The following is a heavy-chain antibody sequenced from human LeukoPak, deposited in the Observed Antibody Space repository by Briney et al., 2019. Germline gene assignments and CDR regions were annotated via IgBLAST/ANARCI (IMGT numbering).Heavy chain of an antibody. CDR1: GFTFSSYS. V-gene: IGHV3-21*01. J-gene: IGHJ4*02. D-gene: IGHD6-13*01. CDR3: ARGDHSSSRTDY. Sequence: GGSLTLSCAPSGFTFSSYSMKWVRQSPGKGLEWFSSISNSSSYIYYADSVKGRFTISRDKDKNSLYLQMNSLRAEDTAVYYCARGDHSSSRTDYWGEGNLVTVSS. CDR2: ISNSSSYI.